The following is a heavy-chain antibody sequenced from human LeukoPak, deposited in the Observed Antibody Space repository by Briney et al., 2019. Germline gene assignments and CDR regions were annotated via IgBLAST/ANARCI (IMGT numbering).Heavy chain of an antibody. J-gene: IGHJ4*02. V-gene: IGHV4-59*01. Sequence: SETLSLTCTVSGGSISSYYWSWIRQPPGKGLEWIGYIYYSGSTNYNPSLKSRVTISVDTSKNQFSLKLSSVTAADTAVYYCARDLSGSGWYLGFDYWGQGTLVTVSS. D-gene: IGHD6-19*01. CDR1: GGSISSYY. CDR2: IYYSGST. CDR3: ARDLSGSGWYLGFDY.